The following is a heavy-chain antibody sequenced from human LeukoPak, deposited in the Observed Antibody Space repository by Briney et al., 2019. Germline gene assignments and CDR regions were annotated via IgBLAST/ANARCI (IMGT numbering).Heavy chain of an antibody. D-gene: IGHD6-13*01. V-gene: IGHV1-8*01. J-gene: IGHJ3*01. CDR1: GYTFSNHD. Sequence: GASVKVSCQASGYTFSNHDFDWVRQAPGQGLEWMGWMNPNSGATGYAQKFQGRVTMTRNPSISTAYMELSGLRSEDTAVYYCARDARGAAAPDDAFDLWGQGTMVTVSS. CDR3: ARDARGAAAPDDAFDL. CDR2: MNPNSGAT.